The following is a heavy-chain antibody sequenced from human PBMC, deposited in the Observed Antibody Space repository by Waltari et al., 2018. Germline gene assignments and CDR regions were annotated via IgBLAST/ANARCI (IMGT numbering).Heavy chain of an antibody. Sequence: QVQLVQSGAEVKKPGSSVKGSCKASGGTFSSYALSWVRQAHGQGLEWMGRIIPSFGTANYAQKFQGRVTITADESTSTAYMELSSLRSEDTAVYYCAREGGYSGYDHYYGMDVWGQGTTVTVSS. V-gene: IGHV1-69*15. CDR1: GGTFSSYA. J-gene: IGHJ6*02. CDR3: AREGGYSGYDHYYGMDV. CDR2: IIPSFGTA. D-gene: IGHD5-12*01.